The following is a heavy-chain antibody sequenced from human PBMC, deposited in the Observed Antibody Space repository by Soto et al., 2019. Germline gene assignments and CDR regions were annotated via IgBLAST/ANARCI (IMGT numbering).Heavy chain of an antibody. J-gene: IGHJ6*02. CDR2: IYTSGTT. CDR3: VGDQGYYYSGTDV. V-gene: IGHV4-4*07. Sequence: QVQLQEWGPGLVKPSETLSLTCTVSGDSISNYYWSWIRQPAGKGLEWIGRIYTSGTTYYNPSHKSRVTMSVDTSKNQLSLKLGSVTAADTAVYLCVGDQGYYYSGTDVWGQGTTVTVSS. CDR1: GDSISNYY.